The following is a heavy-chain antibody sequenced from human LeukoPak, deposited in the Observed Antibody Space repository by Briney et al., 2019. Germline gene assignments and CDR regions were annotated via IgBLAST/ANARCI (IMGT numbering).Heavy chain of an antibody. V-gene: IGHV4-59*11. Sequence: PSETLSLTCTVSDDSFSIHYWTWIRQPPGKGLEWIGYISYSGSTNYNPSLKSRVTISVDTSKNQFSLKLSSVTAADTAVYYRARDRTTVTKGLDIWGQGTMGTVSS. CDR2: ISYSGST. CDR1: DDSFSIHY. CDR3: ARDRTTVTKGLDI. D-gene: IGHD4-17*01. J-gene: IGHJ3*02.